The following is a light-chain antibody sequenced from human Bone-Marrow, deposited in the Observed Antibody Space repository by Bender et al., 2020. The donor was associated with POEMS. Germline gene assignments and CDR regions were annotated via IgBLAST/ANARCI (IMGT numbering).Light chain of an antibody. V-gene: IGLV2-14*02. CDR2: DVT. CDR3: CSYATSSPYV. J-gene: IGLJ1*01. Sequence: QSALTQPASVSGSPGQSITISCTGTSSDVGNYNLLSWYQHHPGKAPRLMLYDVTTRPSGVSSRFSGSKSGNTASLTISGLQAEDEADYYCCSYATSSPYVFGTGTKVTVL. CDR1: SSDVGNYNL.